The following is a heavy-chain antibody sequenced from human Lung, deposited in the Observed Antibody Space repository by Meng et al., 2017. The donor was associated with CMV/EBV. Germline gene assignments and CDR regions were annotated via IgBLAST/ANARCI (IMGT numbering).Heavy chain of an antibody. J-gene: IGHJ3*01. V-gene: IGHV1-2*02. D-gene: IGHD7-27*01. CDR1: GYTFTLFD. CDR3: ARDRSLSRLGRSDAFDF. CDR2: INPNTDGT. Sequence: ASVXVSCKASGYTFTLFDIHWVRQAPGQGLEWLGWINPNTDGTNYAQRFQGRVAMTCDTSITTAYMELSSLTSDDTAIYYCARDRSLSRLGRSDAFDFWGQGTRVTGSS.